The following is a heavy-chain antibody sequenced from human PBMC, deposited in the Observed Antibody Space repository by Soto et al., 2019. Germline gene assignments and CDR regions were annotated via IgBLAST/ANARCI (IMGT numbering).Heavy chain of an antibody. CDR1: GFTFSSYA. CDR3: ARDYWDYGANDAFDI. J-gene: IGHJ3*02. D-gene: IGHD4-17*01. Sequence: QVQLVESGGGVVQPGRSLRLSCAASGFTFSSYAMHWVRQAPGKGLEWVAVISYDGSNKYYADSVKGRFTISRDNSKNTLYLQMNSLRAEDTAVYYCARDYWDYGANDAFDIWGQGTMVTVSS. V-gene: IGHV3-30-3*01. CDR2: ISYDGSNK.